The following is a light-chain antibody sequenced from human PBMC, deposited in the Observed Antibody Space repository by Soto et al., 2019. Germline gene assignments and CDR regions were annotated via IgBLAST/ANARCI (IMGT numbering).Light chain of an antibody. CDR1: SSDVCGYNY. J-gene: IGLJ2*01. CDR3: SSYTSSSTLLV. CDR2: DVS. V-gene: IGLV2-14*01. Sequence: QSALTQPASVSGSPGQSITISCTGTSSDVCGYNYVSGYQPHPGEATKLMIYDVSNRPSGVSSRFSGSKSGNTASLTISGLQAEDEADYYCSSYTSSSTLLVFGGGTKVIVL.